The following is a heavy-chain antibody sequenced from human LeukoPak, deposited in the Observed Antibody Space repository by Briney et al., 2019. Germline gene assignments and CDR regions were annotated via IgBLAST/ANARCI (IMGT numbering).Heavy chain of an antibody. V-gene: IGHV4-39*01. CDR3: ARGRNMVRGFRPGTYFDY. D-gene: IGHD3-10*01. CDR1: GGSISSSNSY. J-gene: IGHJ4*02. Sequence: PSETLSLTCAVSGGSISSSNSYWAWIRQPPGKGLEWIGNIYYNGRTYYNPSLKSRVTISVDTSKNQFSLKLSSVTAADTAVYYCARGRNMVRGFRPGTYFDYWGQGTLVTVSS. CDR2: IYYNGRT.